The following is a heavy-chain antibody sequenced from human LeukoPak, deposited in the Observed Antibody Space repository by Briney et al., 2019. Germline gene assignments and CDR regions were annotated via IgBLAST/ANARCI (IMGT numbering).Heavy chain of an antibody. Sequence: PGGSLRLSCAASGFSFSSYGMHWVRQAPGKGLEWVAVIWYDGSNKNYADSVKGRFTISRDNSKNTLYLQMNGLRVEDTAVYFCASHGGLWGQGTLVTVSS. CDR2: IWYDGSNK. CDR1: GFSFSSYG. J-gene: IGHJ4*02. V-gene: IGHV3-33*01. CDR3: ASHGGL. D-gene: IGHD5-12*01.